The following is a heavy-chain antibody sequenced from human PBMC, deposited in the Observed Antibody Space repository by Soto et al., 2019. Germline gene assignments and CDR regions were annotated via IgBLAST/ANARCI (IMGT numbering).Heavy chain of an antibody. CDR1: GFTFDDYA. J-gene: IGHJ4*02. CDR3: AKERITIFGVVIDY. Sequence: PGGSLRLSCAASGFTFDDYAMHWVRQAPGKGLEWVSGISWNSGSIGYADSVKGRFTISRDNAKNSLYLQMNSLRAEDTALYYCAKERITIFGVVIDYWGQGTLVTVSS. V-gene: IGHV3-9*01. D-gene: IGHD3-3*01. CDR2: ISWNSGSI.